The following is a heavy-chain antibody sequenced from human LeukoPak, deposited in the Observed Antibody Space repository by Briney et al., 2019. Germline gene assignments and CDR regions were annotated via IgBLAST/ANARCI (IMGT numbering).Heavy chain of an antibody. J-gene: IGHJ4*02. CDR1: SGSFSGYY. V-gene: IGHV4-34*01. CDR3: AREGVVGASGHFDY. Sequence: SETLSLTCAVHSGSFSGYYWSWIRQPPGKGLEWIGEINHSGSTNYNPSLKSRVTISVDTSKNQFSLKLSSVTAADTAVYYCAREGVVGASGHFDYWGQGTLVTVSS. CDR2: INHSGST. D-gene: IGHD2-15*01.